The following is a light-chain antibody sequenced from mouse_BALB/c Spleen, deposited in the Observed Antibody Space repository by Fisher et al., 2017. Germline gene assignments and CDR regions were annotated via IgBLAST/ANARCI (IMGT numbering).Light chain of an antibody. CDR1: SSVSSSY. CDR2: STS. Sequence: DIVMTQSTAIMAASLGQKVTMTCSASSSVSSSYLYWYQQKSGSSPKLWIYSTSNLASGVPARFSGSGSGTSYSLTISRMEAEDAATYYCQQRSSYPFTFGSGTKLEIK. J-gene: IGKJ4*01. V-gene: IGKV4-51*01. CDR3: QQRSSYPFT.